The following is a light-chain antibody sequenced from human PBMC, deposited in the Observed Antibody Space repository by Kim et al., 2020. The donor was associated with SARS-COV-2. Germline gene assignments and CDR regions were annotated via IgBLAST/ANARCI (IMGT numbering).Light chain of an antibody. V-gene: IGKV1-5*03. J-gene: IGKJ3*01. CDR1: LNIYEW. Sequence: ASVGDSVSFYCWASLNIYEWLACYQQKPGKAPVVLIYRASTLERGVPSRFSGSGFGTEFTLTITNLQPDDSATYYCQQYSTYPLTFGPGTKVDLK. CDR2: RAS. CDR3: QQYSTYPLT.